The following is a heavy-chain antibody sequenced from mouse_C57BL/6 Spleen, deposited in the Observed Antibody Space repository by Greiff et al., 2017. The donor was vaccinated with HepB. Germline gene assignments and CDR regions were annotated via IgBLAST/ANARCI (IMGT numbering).Heavy chain of an antibody. V-gene: IGHV1-81*01. J-gene: IGHJ4*01. CDR2: IYPRSGNT. Sequence: QVQLQQSGAELARPGASVTLSCKASGYTFTSYGVSWVQQRPGQGLEWIGVIYPRSGNTYYNEKVKGKATLTADKASSTAYMELRSLTSEDSAVYFCARSGSDYYAMDYWGQGTSVTVSS. D-gene: IGHD4-1*01. CDR1: GYTFTSYG. CDR3: ARSGSDYYAMDY.